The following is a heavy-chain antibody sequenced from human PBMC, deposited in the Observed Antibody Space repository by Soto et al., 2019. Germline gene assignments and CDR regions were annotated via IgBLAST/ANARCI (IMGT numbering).Heavy chain of an antibody. CDR1: SGSISSSNW. V-gene: IGHV4-4*02. Sequence: PSETLSLTCAVSSGSISSSNWWSWVRQPPGKGLEWIGEIYHSGSTNYNPSLKSRVTISVDTSKNQFSLKLSSVTAADTAVYYCAGGGFWSGYYLPSSFDYWGQGTLVTVSS. D-gene: IGHD3-3*01. CDR2: IYHSGST. J-gene: IGHJ4*02. CDR3: AGGGFWSGYYLPSSFDY.